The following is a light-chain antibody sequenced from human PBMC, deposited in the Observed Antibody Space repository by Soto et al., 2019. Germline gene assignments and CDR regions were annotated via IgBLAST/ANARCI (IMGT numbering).Light chain of an antibody. J-gene: IGKJ5*01. V-gene: IGKV3-20*01. CDR3: QQYGSSPIT. Sequence: EIVLTQSPGTLSLSPGERATLSCRASQSVINTYLAWYQQKPGQAPRLLIYGASSRATGIPDRFSGSGSGTDSTLTISRLEPEDFAVYYCQQYGSSPITFGQGTRLEIK. CDR1: QSVINTY. CDR2: GAS.